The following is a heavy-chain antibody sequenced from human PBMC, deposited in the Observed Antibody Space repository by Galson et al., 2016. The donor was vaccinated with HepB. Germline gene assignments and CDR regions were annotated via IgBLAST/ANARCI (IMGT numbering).Heavy chain of an antibody. D-gene: IGHD3-3*01. V-gene: IGHV3-11*01. CDR2: ISSSGTTI. CDR1: GFTFDDHA. CDR3: ARVMVDYHYWSNKPKHYYSGMDV. J-gene: IGHJ6*02. Sequence: SLRLSCAASGFTFDDHAMHWVRQAPGKGLEWLSYISSSGTTIYYADSVKGRFTISRDNAKNSLYLQMNSLRAEDTAVYYCARVMVDYHYWSNKPKHYYSGMDVWGQGTTVTVSS.